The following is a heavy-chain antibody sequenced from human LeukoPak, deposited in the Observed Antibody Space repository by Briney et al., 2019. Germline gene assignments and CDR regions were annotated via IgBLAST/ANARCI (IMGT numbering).Heavy chain of an antibody. CDR2: IYHSGRT. CDR1: GYSISSGYY. J-gene: IGHJ6*03. D-gene: IGHD3-16*01. V-gene: IGHV4-38-2*02. Sequence: SETLSLTCTVSGYSISSGYYWGWIRQPPGKGLEWIGSIYHSGRTFYNPSLKSRVTISVDTSKNQFSLKLSSVTAADTAVYYCASLRGNYYYYYMDVWGKGTTVTVSS. CDR3: ASLRGNYYYYYMDV.